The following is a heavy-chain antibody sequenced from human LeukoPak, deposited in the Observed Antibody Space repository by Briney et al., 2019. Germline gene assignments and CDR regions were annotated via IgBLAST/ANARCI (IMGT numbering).Heavy chain of an antibody. D-gene: IGHD6-13*01. V-gene: IGHV1-2*02. Sequence: ASVKVSCKASGYTFTGYYMHWVRQAPGQGLEWMGWINPNSGGTNYAQKFQGRVTMTRDTSISTAYLELSGLRSDDTALYYCTRDRDTSSWLFAYWRHGNLVTVSS. CDR3: TRDRDTSSWLFAY. CDR1: GYTFTGYY. J-gene: IGHJ4*01. CDR2: INPNSGGT.